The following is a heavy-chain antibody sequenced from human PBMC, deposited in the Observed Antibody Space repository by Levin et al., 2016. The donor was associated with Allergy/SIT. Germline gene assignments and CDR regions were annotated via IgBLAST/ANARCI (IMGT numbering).Heavy chain of an antibody. D-gene: IGHD4-17*01. Sequence: GESLKISCKGSGYSFTSYWISWVRQVPGKGLEWMGRIDPSDSYTNYSPSFQGHVTISADKSISTAYLQWSSLKASDTAIYYCARQRWVTTYLDYWGQGTLVTVSS. J-gene: IGHJ4*02. V-gene: IGHV5-10-1*01. CDR1: GYSFTSYW. CDR2: IDPSDSYT. CDR3: ARQRWVTTYLDY.